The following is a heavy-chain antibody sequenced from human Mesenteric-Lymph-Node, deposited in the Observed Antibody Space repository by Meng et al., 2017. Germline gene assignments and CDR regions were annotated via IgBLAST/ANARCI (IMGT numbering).Heavy chain of an antibody. Sequence: GESLKISCAASGFTFSSYWMHWVRQAPGKGLVWVSRINSDGSSTSYADSVKGRFTISRDNTKNTLYLQMNSLRAENTAVYYCARACGYCSSTPRVHNWFDPWGQGTLVTVSS. J-gene: IGHJ5*02. CDR3: ARACGYCSSTPRVHNWFDP. V-gene: IGHV3-74*01. D-gene: IGHD2-2*03. CDR1: GFTFSSYW. CDR2: INSDGSST.